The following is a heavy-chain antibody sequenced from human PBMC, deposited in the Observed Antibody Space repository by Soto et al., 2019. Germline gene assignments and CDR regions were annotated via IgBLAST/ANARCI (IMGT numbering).Heavy chain of an antibody. CDR1: GFTFSDYY. CDR3: ARLLPDFVVVTAIHWRWFDA. D-gene: IGHD2-21*02. J-gene: IGHJ5*02. V-gene: IGHV3-11*01. CDR2: ISSSGSTI. Sequence: QVQLVESGGGLVKPGGSLRLSCAASGFTFSDYYMSWIRQAPGKGLEWVSYISSSGSTIYYADSVKCRFTISRDNVTNSLYLQMNSLSAEHTAVYYCARLLPDFVVVTAIHWRWFDAWGQGTMVTVSS.